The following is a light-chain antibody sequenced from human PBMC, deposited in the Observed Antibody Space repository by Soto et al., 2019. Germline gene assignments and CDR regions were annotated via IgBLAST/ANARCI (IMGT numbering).Light chain of an antibody. CDR1: ENVYRY. V-gene: IGKV1-39*01. J-gene: IGKJ1*01. CDR2: AAS. CDR3: QQTYSTPPT. Sequence: DIQVTQSPSSLSSSVVDRVTITCRASENVYRYVNWYQQIPGRAPSLLISAASTLQSGVPSRFRGSGSVTSFTLTIDSLQPEDFAVYYCQQTYSTPPTFGQGTKVEVK.